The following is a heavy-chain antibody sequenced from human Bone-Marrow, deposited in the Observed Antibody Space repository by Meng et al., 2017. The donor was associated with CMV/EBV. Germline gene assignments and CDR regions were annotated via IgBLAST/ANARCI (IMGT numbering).Heavy chain of an antibody. CDR2: ISTSGKTI. CDR1: GFTFNTYA. D-gene: IGHD3-3*01. V-gene: IGHV3-48*03. Sequence: GGSLRRSCAASGFTFNTYAMNWVRQAPGKGLEWVSHISTSGKTIYYADSVKGRFTISRDNAKTSLYLQLNSLRAEDTAVYYCAREGRFLEWSKNYDYWGQGTLVTVSS. CDR3: AREGRFLEWSKNYDY. J-gene: IGHJ4*02.